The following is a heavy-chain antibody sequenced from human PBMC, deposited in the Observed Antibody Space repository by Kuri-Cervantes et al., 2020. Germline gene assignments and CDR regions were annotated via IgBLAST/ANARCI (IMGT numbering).Heavy chain of an antibody. Sequence: LSLTCAASGFTFSNSDMNWVHQAPGKGLEWVSGVSWNGSRTHYADSVKGRFIISRDNAKNSLYLQMNSLRAEDTAVYYCARAGGDLYYGSGLDYWGQGTLVTVSS. CDR1: GFTFSNSD. J-gene: IGHJ4*02. CDR2: VSWNGSRT. V-gene: IGHV3-35*01. D-gene: IGHD3-10*01. CDR3: ARAGGDLYYGSGLDY.